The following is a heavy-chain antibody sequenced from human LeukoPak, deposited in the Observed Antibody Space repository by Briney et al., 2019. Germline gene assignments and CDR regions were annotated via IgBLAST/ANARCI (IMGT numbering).Heavy chain of an antibody. CDR3: AITYDSSSFPFDY. Sequence: GGSLRLSCAASGFTFSSYAMHWVRQAPSKGLEWVAVISYDGSNKYYADSVKGRFTISRDNSKNTLYLQMNSLRAEDTAVYYCAITYDSSSFPFDYWGQGTLVTVSS. J-gene: IGHJ4*02. CDR2: ISYDGSNK. V-gene: IGHV3-30-3*01. D-gene: IGHD6-6*01. CDR1: GFTFSSYA.